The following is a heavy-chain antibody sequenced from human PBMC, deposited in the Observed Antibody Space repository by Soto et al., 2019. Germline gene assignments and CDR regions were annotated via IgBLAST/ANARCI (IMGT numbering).Heavy chain of an antibody. V-gene: IGHV3-15*01. Sequence: RLSCAATGFTFSNAWMSWVRQAPGKGLEWVGRIKSKTDGGTTDYAAPVKGRFTISRDDSKNTLYLQMNSLKTEDTAVYYCTTDLPPIVVVPAAIVYGMDVWGQGTTVTVSS. J-gene: IGHJ6*02. CDR3: TTDLPPIVVVPAAIVYGMDV. D-gene: IGHD2-2*01. CDR1: GFTFSNAW. CDR2: IKSKTDGGTT.